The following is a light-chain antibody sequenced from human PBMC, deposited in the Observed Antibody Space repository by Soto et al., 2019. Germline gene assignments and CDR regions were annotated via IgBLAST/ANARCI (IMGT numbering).Light chain of an antibody. V-gene: IGKV1-5*03. Sequence: DIQMTQSPSTLSGSVGDRVTITCRASQTISSWLAWYQQKPGKAPKLLIYKASTLKSGVPSRFSGSGSGTVFTLTISSLQPDDFATYFCQHYNSYSEAFGQGTKVGIK. J-gene: IGKJ1*01. CDR3: QHYNSYSEA. CDR2: KAS. CDR1: QTISSW.